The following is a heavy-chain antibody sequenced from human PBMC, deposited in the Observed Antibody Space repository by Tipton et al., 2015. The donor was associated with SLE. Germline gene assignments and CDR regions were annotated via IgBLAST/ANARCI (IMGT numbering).Heavy chain of an antibody. CDR2: IYTSGST. CDR1: GGSISSYY. Sequence: TLSLTCTVSGGSISSYYWSWIRQPAGKGLEWIGRIYTSGSTNYNPSLKSRVTISVDTSKNQFSLELSSVTAADTAVYYCARHRMEWLISRGYMDVWGKGTTVTVSS. V-gene: IGHV4-4*07. D-gene: IGHD3-3*01. CDR3: ARHRMEWLISRGYMDV. J-gene: IGHJ6*03.